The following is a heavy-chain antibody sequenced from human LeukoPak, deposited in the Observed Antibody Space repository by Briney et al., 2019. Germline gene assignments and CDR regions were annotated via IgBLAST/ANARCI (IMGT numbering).Heavy chain of an antibody. D-gene: IGHD5-12*01. Sequence: GASVKVSCKASGGTFSSYAISWVRQAPGQGLEWMGGIIPIFGTANYAQKFQGRVTITTDESTSTAYMELSSLRSEDTAVYYCARATDPAYSGYGQRAFDIWGQGTMVTVSS. J-gene: IGHJ3*02. CDR3: ARATDPAYSGYGQRAFDI. CDR1: GGTFSSYA. CDR2: IIPIFGTA. V-gene: IGHV1-69*05.